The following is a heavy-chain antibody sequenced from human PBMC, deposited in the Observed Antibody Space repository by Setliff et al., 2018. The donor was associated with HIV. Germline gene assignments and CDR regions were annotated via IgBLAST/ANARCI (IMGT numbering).Heavy chain of an antibody. V-gene: IGHV1-18*01. CDR3: ARDHDYYGSGSRNYYFDY. CDR2: ISAYNGNT. CDR1: GYTFTSYD. J-gene: IGHJ4*02. D-gene: IGHD3-10*01. Sequence: GASVKVSCKASGYTFTSYDVNWVRQAPGQGLEWMGWISAYNGNTNYAQKLQGRVTMTTDTSTSTAYMELRSLRSDDTAVYYCARDHDYYGSGSRNYYFDYWGQGTLVTVSS.